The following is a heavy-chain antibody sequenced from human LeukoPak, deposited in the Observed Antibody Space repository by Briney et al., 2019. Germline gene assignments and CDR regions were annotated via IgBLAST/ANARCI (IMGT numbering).Heavy chain of an antibody. CDR1: GGSISSYY. V-gene: IGHV4-34*01. D-gene: IGHD3-3*01. CDR2: INHSGST. Sequence: SETLSLTCTVSGGSISSYYWSWIRQPPGKGLEWIGEINHSGSTNYNPSLKSRVTISVDTSKNQFSLKLSSVTAADTAVYYCASPMSKYYDFWSGYSQNDAFDIWGQGTMVTVSS. J-gene: IGHJ3*02. CDR3: ASPMSKYYDFWSGYSQNDAFDI.